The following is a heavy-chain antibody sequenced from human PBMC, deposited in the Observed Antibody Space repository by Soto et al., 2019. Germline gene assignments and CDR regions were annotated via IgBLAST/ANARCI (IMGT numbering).Heavy chain of an antibody. CDR3: AREAVAGTYLGY. CDR2: ISSSGSTI. D-gene: IGHD6-19*01. J-gene: IGHJ4*02. V-gene: IGHV3-11*01. Sequence: PGGSLRVCWGASECTFRDYDMLRIRQAPGKGLEWVSYISSSGSTIYYADSVKGRFTISRDNAKNSLYLQMNSLRAEDTAVYYCAREAVAGTYLGYWGQGTLVTVSS. CDR1: ECTFRDYD.